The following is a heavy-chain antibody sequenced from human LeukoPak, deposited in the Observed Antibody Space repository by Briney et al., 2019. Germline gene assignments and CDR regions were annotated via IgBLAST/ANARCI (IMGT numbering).Heavy chain of an antibody. CDR2: VSGSGDST. V-gene: IGHV3-23*01. CDR3: AKSPYIASHIDFDY. Sequence: GGSLRLSCAASGFTFSSYAMSWVRQAPGKGPEWVSTVSGSGDSTWYADSVKGRFTISRDNSKSTLYLQMNSLRAEDTAVYYCAKSPYIASHIDFDYWGQGTLVTVSS. CDR1: GFTFSSYA. D-gene: IGHD3-16*01. J-gene: IGHJ4*02.